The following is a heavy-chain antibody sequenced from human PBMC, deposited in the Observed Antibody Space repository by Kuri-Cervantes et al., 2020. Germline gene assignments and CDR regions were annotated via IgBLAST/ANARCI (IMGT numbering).Heavy chain of an antibody. D-gene: IGHD1-1*01. CDR3: ARIEVVHKLKYFYYYMDV. CDR2: IFSNDEK. CDR1: GFSLRNARMG. J-gene: IGHJ6*03. V-gene: IGHV2-26*01. Sequence: SGPTLVKPTETLTLTCTVSGFSLRNARMGVGWIRQPPGKALEWLAHIFSNDEKSYSTSLKSRLTISKDTSKSQVVLTMINIDAVDTATYYCARIEVVHKLKYFYYYMDVWGKGTTVTVSS.